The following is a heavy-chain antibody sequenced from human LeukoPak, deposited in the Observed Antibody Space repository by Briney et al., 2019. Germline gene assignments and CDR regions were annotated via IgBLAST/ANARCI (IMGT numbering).Heavy chain of an antibody. J-gene: IGHJ4*02. CDR2: MNPNSGNT. Sequence: ASVKVSCKTSGYTFSTYVINWVRQAAGQGLEWMGWMNPNSGNTGFAQRFQGRATIYMKTSMTTAYLELSSLRSEDTAVYYCARAIRYQLLSDYWGQGTLVTVSS. CDR1: GYTFSTYV. CDR3: ARAIRYQLLSDY. D-gene: IGHD2-2*01. V-gene: IGHV1-8*03.